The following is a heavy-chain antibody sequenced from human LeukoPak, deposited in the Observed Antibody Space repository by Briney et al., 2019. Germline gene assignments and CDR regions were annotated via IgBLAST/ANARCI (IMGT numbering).Heavy chain of an antibody. CDR2: IGAGGAAT. CDR3: GRPTKFWLIQGDGVDV. V-gene: IGHV3-23*01. D-gene: IGHD6-19*01. J-gene: IGHJ6*02. CDR1: GFTFTTYA. Sequence: PGASLRLTCAASGFTFTTYAMTWVRQAPGKGLEWASSIGAGGAATFYSDSVKGRFTISRDNSMNTLYLQMSSLRAYDTAVYYCGRPTKFWLIQGDGVDVWGQGTTVTVSS.